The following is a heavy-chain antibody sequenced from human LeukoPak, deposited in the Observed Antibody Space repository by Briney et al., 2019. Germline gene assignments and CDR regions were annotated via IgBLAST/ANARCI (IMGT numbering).Heavy chain of an antibody. CDR1: GFTFDDYA. CDR2: ISWNSGSI. V-gene: IGHV3-9*01. J-gene: IGHJ4*02. CDR3: AKDITYSGSYNLFDY. D-gene: IGHD1-26*01. Sequence: GRSLRLSCAASGFTFDDYAMPWVRQAPGKGLEWVSGISWNSGSIGYADSVKGRFTISRDNAKNSLYLQMNSLRAEDTALYYCAKDITYSGSYNLFDYWGQGTLVTVSS.